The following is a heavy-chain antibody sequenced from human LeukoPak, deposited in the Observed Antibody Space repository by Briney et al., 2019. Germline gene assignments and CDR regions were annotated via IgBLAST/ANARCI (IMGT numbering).Heavy chain of an antibody. CDR2: VKSKTHGGTT. Sequence: GGSLRLSCAASGFTFSDAWMSWVRQAPGKGLEWVGRVKSKTHGGTTAYAAPVKGRFTISRDDSKTTVYLQMNSLISEDAALYYCTTERPYFDNWGQGTLVTVSS. CDR1: GFTFSDAW. V-gene: IGHV3-15*01. J-gene: IGHJ4*02. CDR3: TTERPYFDN.